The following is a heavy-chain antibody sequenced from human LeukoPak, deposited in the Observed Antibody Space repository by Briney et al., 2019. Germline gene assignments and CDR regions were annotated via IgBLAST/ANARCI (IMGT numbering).Heavy chain of an antibody. CDR2: IDQDGSVR. D-gene: IGHD6-13*01. Sequence: GGSLRLSCTASGFTFGDYAMSWVRQTPETGLEFVANIDQDGSVRNYMDSLKGRSTISRDNAKKSMYLEINSLRADDTAVYYCARDPGSSSFDLWGRGALVTVSS. V-gene: IGHV3-7*01. CDR3: ARDPGSSSFDL. J-gene: IGHJ4*02. CDR1: GFTFGDYA.